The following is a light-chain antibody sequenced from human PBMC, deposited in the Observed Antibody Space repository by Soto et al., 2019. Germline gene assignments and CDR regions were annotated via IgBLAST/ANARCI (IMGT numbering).Light chain of an antibody. CDR3: QQYGSSPIT. V-gene: IGKV3D-20*01. CDR2: DTS. J-gene: IGKJ5*01. Sequence: EVVTTQSPATLSVSPGERATLSCRASQGLGTNLAWYQQKPGPAPRLLIHDTSSRAIGIPDRFSGSKSGTNFTLTIRRMEPEDVGMYYCQQYGSSPITFGQGTRLEIK. CDR1: QGLGTN.